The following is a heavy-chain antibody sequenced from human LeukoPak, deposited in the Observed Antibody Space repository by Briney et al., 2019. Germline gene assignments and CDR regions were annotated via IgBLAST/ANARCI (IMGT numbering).Heavy chain of an antibody. Sequence: PGGSLRLSCAASGFTFSSYSMNWVRQAPGKGLEWVSYISSSSSTIYYADSVKGRFTISRDNAKNSLYLQMNSLRAEDTAVYYCARDPEYSSPNWFDPWGQGTLVTVSS. J-gene: IGHJ5*02. CDR2: ISSSSSTI. CDR3: ARDPEYSSPNWFDP. V-gene: IGHV3-48*01. CDR1: GFTFSSYS. D-gene: IGHD6-6*01.